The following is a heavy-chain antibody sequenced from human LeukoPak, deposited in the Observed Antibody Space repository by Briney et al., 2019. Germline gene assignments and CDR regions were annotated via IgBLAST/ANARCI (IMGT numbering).Heavy chain of an antibody. J-gene: IGHJ3*02. CDR1: GYTFTSYG. Sequence: ASVKVSCKASGYTFTSYGISWVRQAPGQGLEWMGWISAYNGNTNYAQKLQGRVTMTTDTSTSTAYMELSRLRSDDTAVYYCARSLIGGDRPDAFDIWGQGTMVTVSS. D-gene: IGHD2-21*02. CDR3: ARSLIGGDRPDAFDI. CDR2: ISAYNGNT. V-gene: IGHV1-18*01.